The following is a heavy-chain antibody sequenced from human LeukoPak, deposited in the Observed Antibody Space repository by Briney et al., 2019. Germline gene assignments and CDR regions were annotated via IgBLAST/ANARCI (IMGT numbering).Heavy chain of an antibody. CDR2: INHSGST. V-gene: IGHV4-34*01. J-gene: IGHJ6*03. CDR3: ARAESHYYYYMDV. CDR1: GGSFSGYY. Sequence: SETLSLTCAVYGGSFSGYYWSWIRQPPGKGLEWIGEINHSGSTNYNPSLKSRVTISVDTSKNQFSLKLSSVTAADTAVYYCARAESHYYYYMDVWGKGTTVTVSS.